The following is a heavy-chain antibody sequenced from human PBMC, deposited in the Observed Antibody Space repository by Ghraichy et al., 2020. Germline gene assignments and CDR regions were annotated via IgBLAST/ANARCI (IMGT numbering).Heavy chain of an antibody. D-gene: IGHD3-22*01. CDR3: AADSSGYSGAFDI. Sequence: SETLSLTCTVSGGSISSYYWSWIRQPPGKGLEWIGYIYYSGSTNYNPSLKSRVTISVDTSKNQFSLKLSSVTAADTAVYYCAADSSGYSGAFDIWGQGTMVTVSS. CDR2: IYYSGST. CDR1: GGSISSYY. J-gene: IGHJ3*02. V-gene: IGHV4-59*01.